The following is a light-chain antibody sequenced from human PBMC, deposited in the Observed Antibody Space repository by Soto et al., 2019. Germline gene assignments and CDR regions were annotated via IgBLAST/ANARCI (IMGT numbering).Light chain of an antibody. J-gene: IGLJ2*01. V-gene: IGLV2-11*01. CDR2: DVS. CDR1: SSDVGGYNY. CDR3: CSYAGSYNLV. Sequence: QSALTQPRSVSGSPGQSVTISCTGTSSDVGGYNYVSWYQQHPGKAPKLMIYDVSKRPSGFPDRFSGSKSGNTASLTISGLQAEDEADYYCCSYAGSYNLVFGGGTKLTVL.